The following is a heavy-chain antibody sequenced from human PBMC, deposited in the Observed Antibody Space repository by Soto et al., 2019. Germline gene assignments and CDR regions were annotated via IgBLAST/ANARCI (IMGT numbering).Heavy chain of an antibody. D-gene: IGHD5-12*01. CDR3: ARYSGYEPKYYFDY. Sequence: TSETLSLTCAVSGGSISSGGYSWSWIRQPPGKGLEWIGYMYHSGSTNYNPSLKSRVTISVDTSKNQFSLKLSSVTAADTAVYYCARYSGYEPKYYFDYWGQGTQVTVSS. CDR2: MYHSGST. V-gene: IGHV4-30-2*01. CDR1: GGSISSGGYS. J-gene: IGHJ4*02.